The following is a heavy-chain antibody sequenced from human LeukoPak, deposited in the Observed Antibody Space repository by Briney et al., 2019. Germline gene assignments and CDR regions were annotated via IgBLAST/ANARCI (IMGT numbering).Heavy chain of an antibody. CDR2: INHSGST. D-gene: IGHD3-3*01. CDR3: ARRTDFWSGYMNDY. CDR1: GFTFSSYS. V-gene: IGHV4-34*01. Sequence: GSLRLSCAASGFTFSSYSMNWVRQPPGKGLEWIGEINHSGSTNYNPSLKSRVTISVDTSKNQFSLKLSSVTAADTAVYYCARRTDFWSGYMNDYWGQGTLVTVSS. J-gene: IGHJ4*02.